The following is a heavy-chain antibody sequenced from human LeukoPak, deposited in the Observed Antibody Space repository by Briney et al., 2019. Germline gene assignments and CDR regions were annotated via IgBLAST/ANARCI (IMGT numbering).Heavy chain of an antibody. J-gene: IGHJ4*02. CDR2: ITGSGGAT. D-gene: IGHD3-9*01. CDR1: GFTFSNYA. V-gene: IGHV3-23*01. Sequence: PGGSLRLSCAGSGFTFSNYAMNWVRQAPGKGLEWVSGITGSGGATYYADSVKGRFTISRDNSKNTLYLQMNSLRAEDTAVYYCAKSTNDWYLNGVNWGQGTLVTVSS. CDR3: AKSTNDWYLNGVN.